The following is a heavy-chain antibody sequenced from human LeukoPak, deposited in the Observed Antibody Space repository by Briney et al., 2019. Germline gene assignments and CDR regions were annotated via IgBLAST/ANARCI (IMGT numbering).Heavy chain of an antibody. CDR3: ARGSPRGLKYNWFDP. D-gene: IGHD3-22*01. CDR1: GGSISSGSYY. Sequence: SQTLSLTCTVSGGSISSGSYYWSWIRQPAGKGLEWIGRIYTSGSTNYNPSLKSRVTISVDTSKNQFSLKLSSVTAADTAVYYCARGSPRGLKYNWFDPWGQGTLVTVSS. V-gene: IGHV4-61*02. J-gene: IGHJ5*02. CDR2: IYTSGST.